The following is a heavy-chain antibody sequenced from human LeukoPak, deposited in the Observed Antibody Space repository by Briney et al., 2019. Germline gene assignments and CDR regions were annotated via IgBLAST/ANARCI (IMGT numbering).Heavy chain of an antibody. V-gene: IGHV3-30-3*01. Sequence: PGGSLRLSCAASGFTFSSYAMHWVRQAPGKGLEWVAVISYDGSNKYYADSVKGRFTISRDNSKNTLYLQMNSLRAEDTAVYYCARDGGRIYDSSGYYDYWGQGTLVTVSS. J-gene: IGHJ4*02. CDR1: GFTFSSYA. D-gene: IGHD3-22*01. CDR2: ISYDGSNK. CDR3: ARDGGRIYDSSGYYDY.